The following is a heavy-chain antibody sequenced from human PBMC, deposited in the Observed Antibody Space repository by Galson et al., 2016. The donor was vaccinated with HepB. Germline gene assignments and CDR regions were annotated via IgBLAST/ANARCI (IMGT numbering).Heavy chain of an antibody. Sequence: SLRLSCAASAFTLSRYTMQWVRQAPGRGLEWGSYITSGSNVIYYADSVKGRVTISRDNAKNSLYLQLNRLRYDDTAVYYCARDPSGIVEASRFDPWGQGTLVTVSS. CDR2: ITSGSNVI. J-gene: IGHJ5*02. CDR1: AFTLSRYT. D-gene: IGHD1-26*01. V-gene: IGHV3-48*02. CDR3: ARDPSGIVEASRFDP.